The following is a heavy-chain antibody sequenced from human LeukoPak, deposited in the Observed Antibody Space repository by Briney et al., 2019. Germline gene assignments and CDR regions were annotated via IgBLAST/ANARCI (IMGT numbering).Heavy chain of an antibody. V-gene: IGHV4-39*01. J-gene: IGHJ3*02. D-gene: IGHD2-21*01. CDR3: ARIVAEAGKGYAFDI. CDR1: GGSISSSSYY. Sequence: SETLSLTCTVSGGSISSSSYYWGWIRQPPGKGLEWIVSIYYSGSTYYNPSLKSRVTISVDTSKNQFSLKLSSVTAADTAVYYWARIVAEAGKGYAFDIWGKGQWSPSLQ. CDR2: IYYSGST.